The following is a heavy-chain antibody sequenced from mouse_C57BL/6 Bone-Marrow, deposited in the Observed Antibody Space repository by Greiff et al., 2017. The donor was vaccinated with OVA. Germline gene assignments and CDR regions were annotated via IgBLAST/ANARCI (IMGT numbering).Heavy chain of an antibody. CDR2: IDPSDSET. CDR3: ARDDHDGGYFDY. Sequence: VQLQQPGAELVRPGSSVKLSCKASGYTFTSYWMHWVKQRPIQGLEWIGNIDPSDSETHYNQKFKDKATLTVDKSSSTAYMQLSSPTSADSAVYYCARDDHDGGYFDYWGQVTTLTVSS. J-gene: IGHJ2*01. V-gene: IGHV1-52*01. CDR1: GYTFTSYW. D-gene: IGHD2-12*01.